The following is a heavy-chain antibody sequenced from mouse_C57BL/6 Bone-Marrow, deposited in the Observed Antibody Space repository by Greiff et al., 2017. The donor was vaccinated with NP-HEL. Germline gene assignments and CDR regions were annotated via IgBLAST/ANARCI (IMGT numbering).Heavy chain of an antibody. J-gene: IGHJ4*01. D-gene: IGHD2-3*01. Sequence: QVQLQQSGPELVKPGASVKISCKASGYPFTDYYINWVKQRPGQGLEWIGWIFPGSGSTYYNEKFKGKATLTVDKSSSTAYMLLSSLTSEDSAVSFGASGDDGSRDYCYYAMDYWGQGTSVTVSS. CDR1: GYPFTDYY. CDR2: IFPGSGST. CDR3: ASGDDGSRDYCYYAMDY. V-gene: IGHV1-75*01.